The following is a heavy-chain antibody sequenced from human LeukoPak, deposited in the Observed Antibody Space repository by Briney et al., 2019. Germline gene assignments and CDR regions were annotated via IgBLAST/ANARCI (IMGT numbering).Heavy chain of an antibody. CDR2: IYYNGST. Sequence: SETLSLTCTVSGGSISSYYWNWIRQPPGKGLEWIGYIYYNGSTNYNPSLKSRVTISVDTSKNQFSLKLSSVTAADTAVYYCARGIYYSYWYFDLWGRGTLVTVSS. V-gene: IGHV4-59*01. CDR3: ARGIYYSYWYFDL. D-gene: IGHD5/OR15-5a*01. CDR1: GGSISSYY. J-gene: IGHJ2*01.